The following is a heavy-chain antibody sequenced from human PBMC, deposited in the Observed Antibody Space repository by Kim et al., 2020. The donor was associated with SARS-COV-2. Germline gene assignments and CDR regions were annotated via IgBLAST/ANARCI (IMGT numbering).Heavy chain of an antibody. J-gene: IGHJ4*02. CDR3: ARGRRFYDILTGYQFGGVDY. CDR2: IYYSGST. D-gene: IGHD3-9*01. V-gene: IGHV4-59*13. Sequence: SETLSLTCTVSGGSISSYYWSWIRQPPGKGLEWIGYIYYSGSTNYNPSLKSRVTISVDTSKNQFSLKLSSVTAADTAVYYCARGRRFYDILTGYQFGGVDYWGQGTLVTVSS. CDR1: GGSISSYY.